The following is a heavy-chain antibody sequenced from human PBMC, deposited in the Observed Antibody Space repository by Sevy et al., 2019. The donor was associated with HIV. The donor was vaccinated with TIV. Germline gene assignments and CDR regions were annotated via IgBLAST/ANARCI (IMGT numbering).Heavy chain of an antibody. CDR1: GYTFTSYG. J-gene: IGHJ5*02. V-gene: IGHV1-18*01. CDR2: ISAYNGNT. D-gene: IGHD2-2*01. Sequence: ASVKVSCKASGYTFTSYGISWVRQAPGQGLEWMGWISAYNGNTNYAQKLQGRVTMTTDTSTSTAYMELRSLRSDETAVYYCARDVARRGDIVVVPAVFWFDPWGQGTLVTVSS. CDR3: ARDVARRGDIVVVPAVFWFDP.